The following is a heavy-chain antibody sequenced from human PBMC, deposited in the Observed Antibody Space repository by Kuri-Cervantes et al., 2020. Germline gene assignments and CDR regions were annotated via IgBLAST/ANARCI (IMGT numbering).Heavy chain of an antibody. CDR2: IYYSGST. V-gene: IGHV4-39*01. CDR1: GGSVSSSSYY. Sequence: GSLRLSCTVSGGSVSSSSYYWSWIRQPPGKGLEWIGSIYYSGSTYYNPSLKSRVTISVDTSKNQFSLKLSSVTAADTAVYYCARQGYCSSTSCYDWGLGYWGQGTLVTVSS. CDR3: ARQGYCSSTSCYDWGLGY. J-gene: IGHJ4*02. D-gene: IGHD2-2*01.